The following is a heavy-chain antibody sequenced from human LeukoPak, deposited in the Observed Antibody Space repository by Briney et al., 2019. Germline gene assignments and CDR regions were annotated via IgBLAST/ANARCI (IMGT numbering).Heavy chain of an antibody. V-gene: IGHV1-46*01. D-gene: IGHD3-10*01. CDR2: INPSGGST. Sequence: GASVKVSCKASGYTFTSDYMHWVRQAPGQGLEWMGIINPSGGSTSYAQKFQGRVTMTRDTSTSTVYMELSSLRSEDTAVYYCARVSLRFGELLDFDYWGQGTLVTVSS. CDR1: GYTFTSDY. J-gene: IGHJ4*02. CDR3: ARVSLRFGELLDFDY.